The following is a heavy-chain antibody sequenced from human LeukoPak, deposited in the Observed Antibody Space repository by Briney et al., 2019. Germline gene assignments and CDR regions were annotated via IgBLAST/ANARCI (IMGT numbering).Heavy chain of an antibody. D-gene: IGHD3-9*01. CDR1: GFTFSSYA. V-gene: IGHV3-23*01. CDR3: AKKVNDYYDILTGYAMIGAFDI. Sequence: GGSLRLSCAASGFTFSSYAMNWVRQAPGKGLEWVSAISGSGGSTYYADSVKGRFTISRDNSKNTLYLQMNSLRAEDTAVYYCAKKVNDYYDILTGYAMIGAFDIWGQGTMVTVSS. CDR2: ISGSGGST. J-gene: IGHJ3*02.